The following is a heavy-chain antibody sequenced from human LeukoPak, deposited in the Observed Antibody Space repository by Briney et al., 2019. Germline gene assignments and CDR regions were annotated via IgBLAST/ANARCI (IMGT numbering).Heavy chain of an antibody. J-gene: IGHJ4*02. V-gene: IGHV3-48*03. Sequence: GGSLRLSCAASGFTFRSYEVNWVRQAPGKGLEWVSYISSSGSTIYYADSVKGRFTISRDNARNSLYLQMNSLRAEDTAVYYCARLVGATEDYWGQGTLVTVSS. CDR1: GFTFRSYE. CDR2: ISSSGSTI. CDR3: ARLVGATEDY. D-gene: IGHD1-26*01.